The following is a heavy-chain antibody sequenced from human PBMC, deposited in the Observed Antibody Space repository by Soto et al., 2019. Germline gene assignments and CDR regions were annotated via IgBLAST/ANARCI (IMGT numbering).Heavy chain of an antibody. D-gene: IGHD3-3*01. CDR2: INPNSGGT. Sequence: GASVRVSCKASGYTFTGYYMHWVRQAPGQGLEWMGWINPNSGGTNYAQKFQGWVTMTRDTSISTAYMELSRLRSDDTAVYYCARGGTGFLEWLLYGMDVWGQGTTVTVSS. J-gene: IGHJ6*02. CDR3: ARGGTGFLEWLLYGMDV. V-gene: IGHV1-2*04. CDR1: GYTFTGYY.